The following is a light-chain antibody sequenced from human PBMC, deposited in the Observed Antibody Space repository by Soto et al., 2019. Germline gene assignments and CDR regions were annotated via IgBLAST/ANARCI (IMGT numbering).Light chain of an antibody. Sequence: EIVLTQSPATLSFSPGERATLSCRANQGVANSLAWYQQRPGQAPRLLIYDASYRATGIPPRFSGSGSGTDFNLTISSLEPEDFAVYYCQQRTTWRPTLGQGTRVEIK. CDR2: DAS. CDR3: QQRTTWRPT. J-gene: IGKJ1*01. V-gene: IGKV3-11*01. CDR1: QGVANS.